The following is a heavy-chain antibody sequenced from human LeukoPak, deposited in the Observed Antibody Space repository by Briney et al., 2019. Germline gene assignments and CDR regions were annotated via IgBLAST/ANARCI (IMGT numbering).Heavy chain of an antibody. Sequence: PGGSLRLSCAASEFAFSSYWMHWVRQAPGKGLEWVSYISSSSTHIYYADSVKGRFTISRDNARNSLYLQMNSLRAEDTAIYYCARSEHSSSSFDYWGQGTLVTVSS. D-gene: IGHD6-6*01. CDR1: EFAFSSYW. CDR2: ISSSSTHI. V-gene: IGHV3-21*01. J-gene: IGHJ4*02. CDR3: ARSEHSSSSFDY.